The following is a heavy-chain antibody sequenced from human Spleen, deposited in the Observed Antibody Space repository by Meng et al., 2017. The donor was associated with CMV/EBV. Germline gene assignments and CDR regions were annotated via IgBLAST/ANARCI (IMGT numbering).Heavy chain of an antibody. CDR3: ARVLGHTVTIFGVITNHYYGTDV. D-gene: IGHD3-3*01. Sequence: GSLRLSCAVSGGSFSGYYWIWIRQSPEKGLEWIGEIVHSGSTDYNPSLKSRVTISIETSKNQFSLEMRSLTAADTAVYYCARVLGHTVTIFGVITNHYYGTDVWGQGTTVTVSS. CDR2: IVHSGST. CDR1: GGSFSGYY. J-gene: IGHJ6*02. V-gene: IGHV4-34*12.